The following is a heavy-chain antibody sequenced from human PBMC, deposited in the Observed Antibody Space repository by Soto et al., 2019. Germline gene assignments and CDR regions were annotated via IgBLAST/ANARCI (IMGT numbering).Heavy chain of an antibody. J-gene: IGHJ4*02. Sequence: SQTLSLTCAIAGDSVSSNSAAWNWIRQSPSRGLEWLGRTYYRSKWYNDYAVSVKSRITINPDTSKNQFSLQLNSVTPEDTAVYYCARGKIEWELGKEFDYWGQGTLVTVSS. CDR3: ARGKIEWELGKEFDY. CDR1: GDSVSSNSAA. D-gene: IGHD1-26*01. CDR2: TYYRSKWYN. V-gene: IGHV6-1*01.